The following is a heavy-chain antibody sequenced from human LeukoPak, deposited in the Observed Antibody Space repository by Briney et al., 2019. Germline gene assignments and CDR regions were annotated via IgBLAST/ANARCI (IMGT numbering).Heavy chain of an antibody. CDR3: ARLAYYYDSSGYYPQFDY. Sequence: GGALRLSCAASGFTFSSYLMSWVRQAPGKGLEWVANIKQEGSEQYYVDSVKGRFTISRDNAKNSLYLQMNSLRAEDTAVYYCARLAYYYDSSGYYPQFDYWGQGTLVTVSS. CDR1: GFTFSSYL. V-gene: IGHV3-7*01. J-gene: IGHJ4*02. D-gene: IGHD3-22*01. CDR2: IKQEGSEQ.